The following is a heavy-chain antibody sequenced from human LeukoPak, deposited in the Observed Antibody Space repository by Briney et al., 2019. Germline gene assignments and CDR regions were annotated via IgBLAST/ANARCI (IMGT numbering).Heavy chain of an antibody. CDR2: ISYDGSNK. CDR1: GFTFSSYA. J-gene: IGHJ4*02. CDR3: ARAGDYYDSSGSSSFDY. V-gene: IGHV3-30-3*01. Sequence: PGGSLRLSCAASGFTFSSYAMPWVRQAPGKGLEWVAVISYDGSNKYYADSVKGRFTIFRDNSKNTLYLQMNSLRAEDTAVYYCARAGDYYDSSGSSSFDYWGQGTLVTVSS. D-gene: IGHD3-22*01.